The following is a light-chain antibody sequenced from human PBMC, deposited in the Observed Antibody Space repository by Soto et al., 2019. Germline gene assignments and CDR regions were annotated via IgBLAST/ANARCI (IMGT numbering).Light chain of an antibody. Sequence: QPVLTQSSSASASLGSSVKLTCTLSSGHSSYIIAWHQQQPGKAPRYLMKLEGSGSYNKGCGVPDRFSGSSSGADRYLTISNLQSEDEADYYCETWDSNTFVVFGGGTKVTVL. CDR1: SGHSSYI. CDR2: LEGSGSY. J-gene: IGLJ2*01. CDR3: ETWDSNTFVV. V-gene: IGLV4-60*03.